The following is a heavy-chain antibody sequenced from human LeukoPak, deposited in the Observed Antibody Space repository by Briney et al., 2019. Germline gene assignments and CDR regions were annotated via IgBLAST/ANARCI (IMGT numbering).Heavy chain of an antibody. J-gene: IGHJ4*02. D-gene: IGHD5-12*01. V-gene: IGHV3-23*01. CDR3: AKGVYSGYDLWQQLVLNSIDYFDY. CDR1: GFTFSSYG. Sequence: PGGTLRLSCAASGFTFSSYGMSWVRQAPGKGLEWVSAISGSGGSTYYADSVKGRFTISMDNSQNTLYLQMNSLRAEDTAVYYCAKGVYSGYDLWQQLVLNSIDYFDYWGQGTLVTVSS. CDR2: ISGSGGST.